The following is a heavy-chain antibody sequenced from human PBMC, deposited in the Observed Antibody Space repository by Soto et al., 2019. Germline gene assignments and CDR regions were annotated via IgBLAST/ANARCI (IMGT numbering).Heavy chain of an antibody. J-gene: IGHJ4*02. CDR3: ARSGSSWNLREFDY. D-gene: IGHD6-13*01. CDR1: DYTFTSYG. V-gene: IGHV1-18*01. CDR2: ISVYNGNT. Sequence: AAVKVSCKACDYTFTSYGIIWVRQAPGQGLEWIGWISVYNGNTNYAQKFRGRVTMTTDISTTTAYMEMRSLRSDDTAVYYCARSGSSWNLREFDYWGQGTLVTV.